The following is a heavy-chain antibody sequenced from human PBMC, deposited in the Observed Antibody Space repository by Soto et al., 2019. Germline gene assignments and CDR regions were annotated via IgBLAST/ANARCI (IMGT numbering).Heavy chain of an antibody. CDR1: GFSVNNYY. J-gene: IGHJ6*03. CDR3: GRPYCRGGSCDVPSYMDV. D-gene: IGHD2-15*01. CDR2: VYSGGST. Sequence: PGGSLRLSCAASGFSVNNYYMTWVRQAPGKGLEWVSIVYSGGSTYYADSVKGRFTISGDNSKNTLYLQMSSLRAEDTAAYYCGRPYCRGGSCDVPSYMDVWGKGTTVTVSS. V-gene: IGHV3-66*01.